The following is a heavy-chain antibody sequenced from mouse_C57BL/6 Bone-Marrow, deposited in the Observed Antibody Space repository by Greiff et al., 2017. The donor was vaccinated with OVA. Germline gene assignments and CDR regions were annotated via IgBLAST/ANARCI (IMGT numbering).Heavy chain of an antibody. CDR3: ARALYYYGPPSMDY. D-gene: IGHD1-1*01. CDR2: ISDGGSYT. V-gene: IGHV5-4*01. Sequence: EVQRVESGGGLVKPGGSLKLSCAASGFTFSSYAMSWVRQTPEKRLEWVATISDGGSYTYYPDNVKGRFTISRDNAKNNLYLQMSHLKSEDTAMYYGARALYYYGPPSMDYWGQGTSVTVSS. CDR1: GFTFSSYA. J-gene: IGHJ4*01.